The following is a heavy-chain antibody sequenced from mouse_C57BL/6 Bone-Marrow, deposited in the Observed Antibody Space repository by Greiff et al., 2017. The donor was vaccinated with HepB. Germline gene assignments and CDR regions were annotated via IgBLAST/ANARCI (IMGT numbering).Heavy chain of an antibody. Sequence: EVKLQESGAELVRPGALVKLSCKTSGFNIKAYYMHWVKQRPEQGLEWIGWIDPEIGNSKYDPKFQGKATITADTSSNTAYLQLSSLTSEDTAVYYCVRPFGTTYDTYFDYWGQGTTLTVSS. CDR3: VRPFGTTYDTYFDY. J-gene: IGHJ2*01. CDR1: GFNIKAYY. D-gene: IGHD5-5*01. V-gene: IGHV14-1*02. CDR2: IDPEIGNS.